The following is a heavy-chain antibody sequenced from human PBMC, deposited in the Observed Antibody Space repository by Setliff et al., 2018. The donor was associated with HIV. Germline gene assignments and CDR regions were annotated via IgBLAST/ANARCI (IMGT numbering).Heavy chain of an antibody. J-gene: IGHJ4*02. V-gene: IGHV3-15*01. Sequence: GGSLRLSCAASGFTFTNAWMNWIRQAPGKGLEWVGRLKRNSDGGTTDYAAPVKGRFAISRDDSKNTLYLQMNSLKTEDTAVYYCTTDLGYCSNSVCLVYWGQGTLVTVSS. CDR2: LKRNSDGGTT. CDR3: TTDLGYCSNSVCLVY. D-gene: IGHD2-8*01. CDR1: GFTFTNAW.